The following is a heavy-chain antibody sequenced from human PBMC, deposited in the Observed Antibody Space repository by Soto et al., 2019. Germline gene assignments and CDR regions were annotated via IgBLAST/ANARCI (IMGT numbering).Heavy chain of an antibody. CDR2: IIPIFGTA. CDR3: ARGGRGATHDAFDI. CDR1: GGTFSSYA. J-gene: IGHJ3*02. D-gene: IGHD1-26*01. V-gene: IGHV1-69*12. Sequence: QVQLVQSGAEVKKPGSSVKVSCKASGGTFSSYAISWVRQAPGQGLEWMGGIIPIFGTANYAQKFQGRVTITADESTSTAYMELSSLRSEDTAVYYCARGGRGATHDAFDIWGQGPMVTVSS.